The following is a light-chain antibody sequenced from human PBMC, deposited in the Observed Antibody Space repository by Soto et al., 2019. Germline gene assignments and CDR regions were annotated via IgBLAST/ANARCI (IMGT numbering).Light chain of an antibody. J-gene: IGKJ5*01. V-gene: IGKV1-9*01. CDR3: QQLYIFPLT. CDR1: QGISSF. CDR2: AAS. Sequence: DNHLTQSPSFLSASVGDRVTNTCRASQGISSFLAWYQQKPGKAPNLLMYAASTLQSGVPSRFSGGESGTEYTLTISSLQPEDSATYYCQQLYIFPLTFGQGTRLEIK.